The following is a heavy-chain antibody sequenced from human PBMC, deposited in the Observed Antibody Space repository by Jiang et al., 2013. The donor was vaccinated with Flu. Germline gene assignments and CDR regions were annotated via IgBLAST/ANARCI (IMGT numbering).Heavy chain of an antibody. Sequence: WIGEIYHSGSTNXNPSLKSRVTISVDKSKNQFSLKLSSVTAADTAVYYCARAVKYCSSTSCHYYYYMDVWGKGTTVTVSS. CDR3: ARAVKYCSSTSCHYYYYMDV. CDR2: IYHSGST. D-gene: IGHD2-2*01. J-gene: IGHJ6*03. V-gene: IGHV4-4*02.